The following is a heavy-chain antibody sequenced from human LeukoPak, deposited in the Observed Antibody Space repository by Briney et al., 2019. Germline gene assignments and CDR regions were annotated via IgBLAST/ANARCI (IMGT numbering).Heavy chain of an antibody. CDR3: ARDSGSGYYFDY. V-gene: IGHV1-2*02. D-gene: IGHD3-22*01. CDR2: INPKNGGT. J-gene: IGHJ4*02. Sequence: ASVKVSCKASGYTFTDYYIHWVRQAPGQGLEWMGWINPKNGGTKSAQKFQGRVTMTRDTSISTAYMELSRLRSDDTAVYYCARDSGSGYYFDYWGQGTLVTVSS. CDR1: GYTFTDYY.